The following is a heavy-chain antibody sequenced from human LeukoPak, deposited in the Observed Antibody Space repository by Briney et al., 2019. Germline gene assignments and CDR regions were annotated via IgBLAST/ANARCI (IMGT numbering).Heavy chain of an antibody. CDR2: INPNSGDT. D-gene: IGHD2-15*01. CDR1: GYIFTNYY. Sequence: ASVKVSCKASGYIFTNYYIHWVRQAPGQGLEWMGWINPNSGDTNYSQKFQGRVIMTRDTSSSTASVELSSLTSDDTAVYYCARVPFTGGSWPLGDYWGQGTLVTVSS. V-gene: IGHV1-2*02. CDR3: ARVPFTGGSWPLGDY. J-gene: IGHJ4*02.